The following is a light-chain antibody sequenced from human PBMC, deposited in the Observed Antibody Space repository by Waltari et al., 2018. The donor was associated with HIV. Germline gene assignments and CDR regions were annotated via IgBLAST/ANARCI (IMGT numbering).Light chain of an antibody. CDR3: QQSSITPLT. Sequence: IQMTQSPSSLSASVGDRVSMSCRASENIERYLNWYQQRPGKAPKLLIYGAFTLQTGVPSRFSASGSGTVFTLTIRNLQPEDVALYFCQQSSITPLTFGGGTRVDIK. J-gene: IGKJ4*01. CDR2: GAF. CDR1: ENIERY. V-gene: IGKV1-39*01.